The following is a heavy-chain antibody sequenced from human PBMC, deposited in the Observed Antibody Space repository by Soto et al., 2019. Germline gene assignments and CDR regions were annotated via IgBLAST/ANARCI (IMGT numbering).Heavy chain of an antibody. J-gene: IGHJ6*02. CDR1: GGSFSGYY. CDR3: ARTTHPGGGRRWNYYYGMDV. V-gene: IGHV4-34*01. Sequence: PSETLSLTCDVYGGSFSGYYWSWIRPPPGKGLEWIGEINHSGSTNYNPSLKSRVTISVDTSKNQFSLKLSSVTAADTAVYYCARTTHPGGGRRWNYYYGMDVWGQGTTVTVSS. CDR2: INHSGST. D-gene: IGHD2-15*01.